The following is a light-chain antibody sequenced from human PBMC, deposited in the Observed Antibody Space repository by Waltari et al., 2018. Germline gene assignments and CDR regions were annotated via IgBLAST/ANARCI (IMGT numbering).Light chain of an antibody. CDR1: SRDVGDLKL. V-gene: IGLV2-23*02. CDR2: EVS. Sequence: QSALTQPASVSGSPGQSITISCTGTSRDVGDLKLVSWYQHHPGKVPKLMIYEVSERPPGVFSRLFASRYGNKASLLISAVQDEDEAAYYCCSYCGGRTFVAFGGGTKLTVL. CDR3: CSYCGGRTFVA. J-gene: IGLJ2*01.